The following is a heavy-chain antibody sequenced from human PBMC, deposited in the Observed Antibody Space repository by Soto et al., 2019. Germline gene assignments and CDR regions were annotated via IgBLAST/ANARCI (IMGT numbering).Heavy chain of an antibody. CDR3: ARDLGIPPIDY. Sequence: GGSLRLSCAASGFTVSSNYMSWVRQAPGKGLEWVSVIYSGGSTYYADSVKGRFTISRDNSKNTLYLQMNSLRAEDTAVYYCARDLGIPPIDYWGQGTLVNVSS. CDR2: IYSGGST. J-gene: IGHJ4*02. CDR1: GFTVSSNY. D-gene: IGHD7-27*01. V-gene: IGHV3-53*01.